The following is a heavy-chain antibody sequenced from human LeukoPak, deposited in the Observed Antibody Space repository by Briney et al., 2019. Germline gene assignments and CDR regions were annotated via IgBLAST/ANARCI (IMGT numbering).Heavy chain of an antibody. D-gene: IGHD3-9*01. J-gene: IGHJ6*03. V-gene: IGHV4-34*01. CDR1: GGSFSGYY. CDR2: INHSGST. Sequence: SETLSLTCAIYGGSFSGYYWSWIRQPPGKGLEWIGEINHSGSTNHNPSLKSRVTISVDTSKNQFSLKLSSVTAADTAVYYCARGHRERYFDWFADYYYYMDVWGKGTTVTVSS. CDR3: ARGHRERYFDWFADYYYYMDV.